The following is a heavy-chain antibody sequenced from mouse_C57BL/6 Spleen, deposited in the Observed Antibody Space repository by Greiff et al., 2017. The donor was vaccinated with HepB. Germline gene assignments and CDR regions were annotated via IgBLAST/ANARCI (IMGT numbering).Heavy chain of an antibody. D-gene: IGHD2-3*01. V-gene: IGHV1-39*01. Sequence: VQLKESGPELVKPGASVKISCKASGYSFTDYNMNWVKQSNGKSLEWIGVINPNYGTTSYNQKFKGKATLTVDQSSSTAYMQLNSLTSEDSAVYYCARSRAYDGYYYFDYWGQGTTLTVSS. J-gene: IGHJ2*01. CDR2: INPNYGTT. CDR1: GYSFTDYN. CDR3: ARSRAYDGYYYFDY.